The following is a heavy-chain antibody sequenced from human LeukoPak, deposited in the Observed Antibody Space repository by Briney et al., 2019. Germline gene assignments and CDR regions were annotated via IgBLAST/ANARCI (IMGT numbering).Heavy chain of an antibody. CDR1: GGSFSGYY. D-gene: IGHD2-2*01. J-gene: IGHJ6*04. CDR3: ARDPALLVPAASYYYYYGIDV. CDR2: INHSGST. V-gene: IGHV4-34*01. Sequence: SETLSLTCAVYGGSFSGYYWSWIRQPPGKGLEWIGEINHSGSTNYNPSLKSRVTISVDTSKNQFSLKLSSVTAADTAVYYCARDPALLVPAASYYYYYGIDVWGKGTTVTVSS.